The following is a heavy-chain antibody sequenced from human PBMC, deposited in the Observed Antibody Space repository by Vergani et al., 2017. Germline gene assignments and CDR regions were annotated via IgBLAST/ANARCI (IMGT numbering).Heavy chain of an antibody. CDR2: IDRNYGVK. V-gene: IGHV3-9*01. CDR1: GFTFQAFA. D-gene: IGHD3-16*01. CDR3: VKDNDYDADGPFDL. J-gene: IGHJ2*01. Sequence: VEAGGGLVQPGGSLRLSCTASGFTFQAFAFHWVRQVSGRGLEWVSGIDRNYGVKNGNSFEGRFSISRDNAKKAVFLQMNKLGHEDTALYFCVKDNDYDADGPFDLWGRGTLVTVSS.